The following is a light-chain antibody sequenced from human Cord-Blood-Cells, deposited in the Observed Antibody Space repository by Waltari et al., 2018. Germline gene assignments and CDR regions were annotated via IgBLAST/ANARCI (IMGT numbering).Light chain of an antibody. CDR3: SSYTSSSTWV. Sequence: QSALTQPASVSGSPGQPITISCTATSSDVGGYNYFSWYQQHPGNAPKLMIYDVSNRPSGVSNRFSGSKSGNTASLTISGLQAEDEADYYCSSYTSSSTWVFGGGTKLTVL. V-gene: IGLV2-14*01. J-gene: IGLJ3*02. CDR2: DVS. CDR1: SSDVGGYNY.